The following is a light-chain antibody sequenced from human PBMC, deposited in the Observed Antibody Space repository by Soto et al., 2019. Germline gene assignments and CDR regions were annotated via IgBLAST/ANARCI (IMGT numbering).Light chain of an antibody. CDR2: DVS. J-gene: IGLJ1*01. CDR3: SSYTSSSTFV. CDR1: SNDVGSYNR. Sequence: QSALTQPPSVSGSPGQSVTISCTGTSNDVGSYNRVSWYQQPPGTAPKLMIFDVSNRPSGVPDRFSGSKSGNTASLTISGLQAEDEAAYYCSSYTSSSTFVFGTGTKVTVL. V-gene: IGLV2-18*02.